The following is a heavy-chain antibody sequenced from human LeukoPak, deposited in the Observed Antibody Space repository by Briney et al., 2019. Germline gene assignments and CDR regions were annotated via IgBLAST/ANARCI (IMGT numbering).Heavy chain of an antibody. D-gene: IGHD6-13*01. CDR1: GFTFSSYW. CDR3: AREGRPIAAAGDY. Sequence: GALRLSCTASGFTFSSYWMSWVRQAPGKGLEWVANIKQDGSERYYVDSVKGRFTISRDNAKNSLYLQMNSLRADDTAVYYCAREGRPIAAAGDYWGQGTLVTVSS. V-gene: IGHV3-7*01. CDR2: IKQDGSER. J-gene: IGHJ4*02.